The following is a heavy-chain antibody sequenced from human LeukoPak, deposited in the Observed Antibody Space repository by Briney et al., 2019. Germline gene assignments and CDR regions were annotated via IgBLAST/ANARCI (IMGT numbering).Heavy chain of an antibody. CDR2: IYYNGES. CDR1: GGSISNYY. D-gene: IGHD3-10*01. J-gene: IGHJ4*02. CDR3: ARDRGVMGFDS. Sequence: SETLSLTCTVSGGSISNYYWSWIRQSPGKGLEWIGYIYYNGESNYNPSLKSRVTISVDTSKNQFALRLTSVSAADTAVYYCARDRGVMGFDSWGRGTLVTVSS. V-gene: IGHV4-59*01.